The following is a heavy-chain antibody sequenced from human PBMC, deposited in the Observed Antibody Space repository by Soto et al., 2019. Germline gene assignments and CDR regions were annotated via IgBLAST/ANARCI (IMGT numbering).Heavy chain of an antibody. CDR3: AKGPVSSVYVDY. Sequence: QVQLVESGGGVVQPGRSLRLSCAASGFTFSSYGMHWVRQAPGKGLEWVAVISYDGSNKYYADSVKGRFTISRDNSKNTLYLQMNSLRAEDTAVYYCAKGPVSSVYVDYWGQGTLVTVSS. CDR1: GFTFSSYG. J-gene: IGHJ4*02. CDR2: ISYDGSNK. D-gene: IGHD3-10*01. V-gene: IGHV3-30*18.